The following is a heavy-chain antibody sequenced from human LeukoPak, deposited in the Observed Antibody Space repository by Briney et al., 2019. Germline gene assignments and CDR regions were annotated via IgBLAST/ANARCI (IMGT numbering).Heavy chain of an antibody. D-gene: IGHD3-3*01. Sequence: PSETLSLXCSVSGGSISSSSYYWGWNRQPPGKGLEWIGSIYYSGSTYYNPSLKSRVTISVDTSKNQFSLKLSSVTAADTAVYYCARGQGFWSGYAPPHFDYWGQGTLVTVSS. CDR2: IYYSGST. CDR1: GGSISSSSYY. V-gene: IGHV4-39*01. CDR3: ARGQGFWSGYAPPHFDY. J-gene: IGHJ4*02.